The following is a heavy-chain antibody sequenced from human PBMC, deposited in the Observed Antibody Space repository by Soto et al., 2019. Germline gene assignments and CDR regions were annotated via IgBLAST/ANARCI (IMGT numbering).Heavy chain of an antibody. CDR2: IYPGDSDT. Sequence: PGESLKISCKGSGYSFTSYWIAWVRQMPGKGLEWMGIIYPGDSDTRYSPSFQGQVTISADKSINTAYLQWSSLKASDTSVYYCARTPSIFGAVSLDFWGQGTLVTVSS. J-gene: IGHJ4*02. CDR3: ARTPSIFGAVSLDF. V-gene: IGHV5-51*01. D-gene: IGHD3-3*01. CDR1: GYSFTSYW.